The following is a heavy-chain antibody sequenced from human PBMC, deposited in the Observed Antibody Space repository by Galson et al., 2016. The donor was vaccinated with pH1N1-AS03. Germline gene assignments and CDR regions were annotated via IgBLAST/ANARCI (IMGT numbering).Heavy chain of an antibody. J-gene: IGHJ6*02. CDR3: ASAREAAHTYYDHGIDG. Sequence: QSRAEVKKPGESLKISCKGSGHIFANYWIGWVRQTHGKGLEWKGLIYLGDSDTRYSPSSQGQVTISADKSLSTAYLQWSSLKASDTAMYYCASAREAAHTYYDHGIDGWGQGTTVTVSS. CDR2: IYLGDSDT. CDR1: GHIFANYW. V-gene: IGHV5-51*01. D-gene: IGHD6-6*01.